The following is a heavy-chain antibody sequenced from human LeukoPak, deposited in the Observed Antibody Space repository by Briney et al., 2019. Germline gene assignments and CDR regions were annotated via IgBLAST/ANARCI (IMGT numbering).Heavy chain of an antibody. J-gene: IGHJ4*02. CDR2: ISSSGSTI. V-gene: IGHV3-11*01. Sequence: PGGSLRLSCAASGFTFSDYYMSWIRQAPGKGLEWVSYISSSGSTIYYADSVKGRFTISRDNAKNSLYLQMNSLRAEDTAVYYCASGFDYSIAAADYRGQGTLVTVSS. D-gene: IGHD6-13*01. CDR3: ASGFDYSIAAADY. CDR1: GFTFSDYY.